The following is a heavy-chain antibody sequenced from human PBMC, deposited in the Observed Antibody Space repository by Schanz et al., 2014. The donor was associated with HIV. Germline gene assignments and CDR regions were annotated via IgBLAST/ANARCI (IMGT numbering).Heavy chain of an antibody. D-gene: IGHD3-16*01. CDR1: GFNLDDFA. Sequence: EVQLVESGGGLAQPGRSLRLSCAASGFNLDDFAMHWVRQSPGKGLEWVSGITWNNKVVAYADSVKGRFTISRDNRKNSLYLQLNRLRREDTALYYCAKDTRLWGIDYWGLGALVTVSS. J-gene: IGHJ4*02. CDR2: ITWNNKVV. CDR3: AKDTRLWGIDY. V-gene: IGHV3-9*01.